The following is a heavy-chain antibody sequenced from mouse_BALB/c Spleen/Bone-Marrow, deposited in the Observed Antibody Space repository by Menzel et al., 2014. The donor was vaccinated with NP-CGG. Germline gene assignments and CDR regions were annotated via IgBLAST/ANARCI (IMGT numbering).Heavy chain of an antibody. Sequence: DVQLVESGGGLVQPGESLKLSCESNEYEFPSHDMSWVRKTPEKRLELVAAINSDGGITNYPDTMERRYTISRDNTKETLYLQMSSLRSEDTALYYCARHGFYYAMDYWGQGTSVTVSS. V-gene: IGHV5-2*01. CDR3: ARHGFYYAMDY. CDR2: INSDGGIT. J-gene: IGHJ4*01. CDR1: EYEFPSHD.